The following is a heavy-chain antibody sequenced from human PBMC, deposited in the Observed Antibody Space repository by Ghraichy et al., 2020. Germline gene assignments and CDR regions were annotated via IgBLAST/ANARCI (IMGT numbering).Heavy chain of an antibody. Sequence: SQTLSLTCAVYGGSFSGYYWSWIRQPPGKGLEWIGEINHSGSTNYNPSLKSRVTISVDTSKNQFSLKLSSVTAADTAVYYCARRQDRQWLVRPHWYFDLWGRGTLVTVSS. CDR2: INHSGST. CDR3: ARRQDRQWLVRPHWYFDL. CDR1: GGSFSGYY. D-gene: IGHD6-19*01. V-gene: IGHV4-34*01. J-gene: IGHJ2*01.